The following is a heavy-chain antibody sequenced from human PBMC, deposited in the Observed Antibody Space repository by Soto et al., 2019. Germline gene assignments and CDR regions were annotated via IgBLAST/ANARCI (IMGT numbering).Heavy chain of an antibody. CDR3: ARDSSGHYSTHDAFDI. CDR1: GFTFSSYG. D-gene: IGHD3-22*01. CDR2: IWYDGSNK. J-gene: IGHJ3*02. Sequence: GGSLRLSCAASGFTFSSYGMHWVRQAPGKGLEWVAVIWYDGSNKYYADSVKGRFTISRDNSKNTLYLQMNSLRAEDTAVYYCARDSSGHYSTHDAFDIWGQGTMVTVSS. V-gene: IGHV3-33*01.